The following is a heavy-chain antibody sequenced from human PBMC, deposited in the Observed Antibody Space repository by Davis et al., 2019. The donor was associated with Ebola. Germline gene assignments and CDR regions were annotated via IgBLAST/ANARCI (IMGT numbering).Heavy chain of an antibody. CDR2: ISSSGDTI. CDR1: GFTFISYS. V-gene: IGHV3-48*02. CDR3: ARDRFGDYAIDS. Sequence: GGSLRLSCAASGFTFISYSMNWVRQAPGKGLEWISYISSSGDTIYYADSVKGRFTISRDNAKNALFLQMNSLSDEDTAIYYCARDRFGDYAIDSWGQGTLVTVSS. D-gene: IGHD4-17*01. J-gene: IGHJ5*01.